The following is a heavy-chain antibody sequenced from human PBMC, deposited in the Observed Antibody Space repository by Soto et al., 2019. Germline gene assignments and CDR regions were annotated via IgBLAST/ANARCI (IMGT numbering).Heavy chain of an antibody. Sequence: PSDTLSLTCTVSGGSISSYYRSWIRQPPGEGLEWIGHIYYSGSTNYNPSLKSRVTISVDTSKNQFSLKLSSVTAADTAVYYCARALRGVGDYYYNYYMDVWGKGTTVT. D-gene: IGHD3-10*01. J-gene: IGHJ6*03. CDR3: ARALRGVGDYYYNYYMDV. CDR1: GGSISSYY. V-gene: IGHV4-59*01. CDR2: IYYSGST.